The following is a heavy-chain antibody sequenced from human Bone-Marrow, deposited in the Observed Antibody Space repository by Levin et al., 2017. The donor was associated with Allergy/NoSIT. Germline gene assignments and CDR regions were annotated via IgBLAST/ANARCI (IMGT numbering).Heavy chain of an antibody. J-gene: IGHJ3*02. CDR2: ISRSSGTI. D-gene: IGHD3-22*01. V-gene: IGHV3-48*04. CDR1: GFTLKTYS. Sequence: GGSLRLSCAASGFTLKTYSMNWVRQAPGKGLEWVSYISRSSGTIFYADSVKGRFTISRDNAKNTLFLQMNSLRAEDTALYYCARGISMIEVLSIDAFDIWGQGTLVTVSS. CDR3: ARGISMIEVLSIDAFDI.